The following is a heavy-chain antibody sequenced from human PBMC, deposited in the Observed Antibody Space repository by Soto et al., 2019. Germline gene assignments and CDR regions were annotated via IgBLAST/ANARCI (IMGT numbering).Heavy chain of an antibody. CDR2: IFSNDEK. CDR1: GFSLSNARMG. CDR3: ARMSSGYYDFWSGLASKDAFDI. V-gene: IGHV2-26*01. J-gene: IGHJ3*02. Sequence: QVTLKESGPVLVKPTETLTLTCTVSGFSLSNARMGVSWIRQPPGKALEWLAHIFSNDEKSYSTFLQSRLTISKDTSKSQVVLTMTNMDPVDTATYYCARMSSGYYDFWSGLASKDAFDIWGQGTMVTVSS. D-gene: IGHD3-3*01.